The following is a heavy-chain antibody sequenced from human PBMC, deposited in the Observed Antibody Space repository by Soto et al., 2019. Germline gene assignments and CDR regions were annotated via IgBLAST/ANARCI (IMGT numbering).Heavy chain of an antibody. J-gene: IGHJ4*02. CDR1: GFTFSSYA. Sequence: GGSLRLSCAASGFTFSSYAMSWVRQAPGKGLEWVSAISGGGGSTYYADSVKGRFTISRDNSKNTLYLQMNSRRAEDTAVYYCAPRKNYYGSGSYRGYWGQGTLVTVSS. D-gene: IGHD3-10*01. CDR3: APRKNYYGSGSYRGY. CDR2: ISGGGGST. V-gene: IGHV3-23*01.